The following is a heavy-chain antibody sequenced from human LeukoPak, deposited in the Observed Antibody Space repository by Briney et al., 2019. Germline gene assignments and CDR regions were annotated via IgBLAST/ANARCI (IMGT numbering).Heavy chain of an antibody. V-gene: IGHV4-59*12. CDR1: GVSISRYY. CDR3: ARGPPAVINPVYYYYGMDV. D-gene: IGHD3-16*02. Sequence: SETLSLTCTVSGVSISRYYWGWIRQPPGKGLEWIGYIYYNGSTNYNPSLKSRVTISVDTSKNQFSLKLSSVTAADTAVYYCARGPPAVINPVYYYYGMDVWGQGTTVTVSS. CDR2: IYYNGST. J-gene: IGHJ6*02.